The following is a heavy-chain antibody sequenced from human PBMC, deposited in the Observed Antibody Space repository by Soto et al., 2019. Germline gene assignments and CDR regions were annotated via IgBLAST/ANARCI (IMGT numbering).Heavy chain of an antibody. CDR2: ISAYNGNT. V-gene: IGHV1-18*01. D-gene: IGHD2-2*01. J-gene: IGHJ5*02. Sequence: GSVQVSCKASGYTFTSYGISWVRQAPGQGLEWMGWISAYNGNTNYAQKLQGRVTMTTDTSTSTAYMELRSLRSDDTAVYYCARDWGYCSSTSCYWWFDPWGQGTLVTVPQ. CDR3: ARDWGYCSSTSCYWWFDP. CDR1: GYTFTSYG.